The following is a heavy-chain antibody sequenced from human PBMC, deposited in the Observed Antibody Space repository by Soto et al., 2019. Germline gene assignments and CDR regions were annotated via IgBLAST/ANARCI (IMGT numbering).Heavy chain of an antibody. J-gene: IGHJ4*02. CDR3: ASTSYFDNSGSAY. CDR2: IYYSGST. Sequence: QVQLQESGPGLVKPSQTLSLTCTVSGGSISSDNYYWNWIRQPPGKGLEWIGYIYYSGSTCYNPSLKSRVIISIDTSKNQFSLKLSSVTAADTAVYYCASTSYFDNSGSAYWGQGTLVTVSS. V-gene: IGHV4-30-4*01. CDR1: GGSISSDNYY. D-gene: IGHD3-22*01.